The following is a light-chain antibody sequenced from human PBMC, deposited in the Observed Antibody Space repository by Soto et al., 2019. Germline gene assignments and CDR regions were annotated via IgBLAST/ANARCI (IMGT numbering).Light chain of an antibody. J-gene: IGKJ1*01. CDR3: MQFAHFPRT. V-gene: IGKV2-24*01. CDR2: QIS. CDR1: QSLVYSDGNTY. Sequence: DVVLNQTPLSSPVTLGQPASISCRSSQSLVYSDGNTYLSWLQQRPGQPPRLLIYQISNRFSGVPDRFSGSGAGTDFTLKISRVEAEDVGVYCMQFAHFPRTFGQGTKLEI.